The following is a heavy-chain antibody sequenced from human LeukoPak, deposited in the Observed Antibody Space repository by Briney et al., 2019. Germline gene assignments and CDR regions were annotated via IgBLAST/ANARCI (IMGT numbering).Heavy chain of an antibody. CDR1: GYTFTRYY. CDR3: ARDRDYYGSGSYHLVH. D-gene: IGHD3-10*01. V-gene: IGHV1-2*02. J-gene: IGHJ4*02. Sequence: ASVKVACKASGYTFTRYYMHWVRQAPGQGLEWMGWINPKSGGTNYGQNFQGRVAMTRDTSTSTAYMELRSLRSDDTAVYYCARDRDYYGSGSYHLVHWGQGTLVTVSS. CDR2: INPKSGGT.